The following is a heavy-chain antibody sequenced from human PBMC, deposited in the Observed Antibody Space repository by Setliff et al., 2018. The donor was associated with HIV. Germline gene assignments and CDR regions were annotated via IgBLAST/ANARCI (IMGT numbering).Heavy chain of an antibody. CDR3: IKDRSDYDDAFDI. D-gene: IGHD5-12*01. V-gene: IGHV3-7*03. CDR2: INEDGNKK. J-gene: IGHJ3*02. CDR1: RFSFSTSW. Sequence: GGSLRLSCATSRFSFSTSWMTWVRQTPGKGLEWIANINEDGNKKYHADSLWGRFTISRDNAKNSLYLLMSSLRADDTAQYYCIKDRSDYDDAFDIWGQGTMVTVSS.